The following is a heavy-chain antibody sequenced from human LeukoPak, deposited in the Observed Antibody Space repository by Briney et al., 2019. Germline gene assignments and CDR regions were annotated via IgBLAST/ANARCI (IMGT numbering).Heavy chain of an antibody. D-gene: IGHD3-22*01. CDR2: ISYDGSNK. CDR1: GFTFSSYG. CDR3: AKDHRNYYDSSGNDY. Sequence: PGRSLRLSCGASGFTFSSYGMHWVRQAPGKGLEWVAIISYDGSNKYYADSVKGRFTISRDNSKNTLYLQMNSLRAEDTAVYYCAKDHRNYYDSSGNDYWGQGTLVTVSS. J-gene: IGHJ4*02. V-gene: IGHV3-30*18.